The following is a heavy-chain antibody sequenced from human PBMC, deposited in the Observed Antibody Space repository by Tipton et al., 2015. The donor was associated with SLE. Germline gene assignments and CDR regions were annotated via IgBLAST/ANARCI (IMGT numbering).Heavy chain of an antibody. Sequence: TLSLTCTVSGGSISSGSYYWSWIRQPAGKGLEWIGRIYTSGSTNYNPSLKSRVTISVDTSKNQFSLKLSSVTAADTAVYYCARWWELHDAFDIWGQGTMVTVSS. CDR2: IYTSGST. J-gene: IGHJ3*02. D-gene: IGHD1-26*01. V-gene: IGHV4-61*02. CDR3: ARWWELHDAFDI. CDR1: GGSISSGSYY.